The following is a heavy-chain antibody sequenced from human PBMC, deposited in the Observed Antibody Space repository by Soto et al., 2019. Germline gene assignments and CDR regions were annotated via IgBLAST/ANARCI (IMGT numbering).Heavy chain of an antibody. CDR2: IIPIFGTA. D-gene: IGHD3-3*01. J-gene: IGHJ6*02. V-gene: IGHV1-69*13. CDR1: GGTFSNYG. CDR3: ARPYYDQYYYYYGMDV. Sequence: GAAVKGSWKASGGTFSNYGISWGRQAPGQGLEWMGGIIPIFGTANYAQKFQGRVTITADESTSTAYMELSSLRSEDTAVYYCARPYYDQYYYYYGMDVWGQGTTVTVSS.